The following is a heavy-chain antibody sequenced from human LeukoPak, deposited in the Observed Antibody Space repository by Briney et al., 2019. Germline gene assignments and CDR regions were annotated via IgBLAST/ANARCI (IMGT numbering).Heavy chain of an antibody. CDR2: ISGSGGST. D-gene: IGHD3-3*01. Sequence: GGSLRLSCAASGFTFSSYAMSWVRQAPGKGLEWVSAISGSGGSTYYADSVKGRFTISRDNSKNTLYLQMNSLRAEDTAVYYCASRTIFDYYYGMDVWGQGTTVTVSS. V-gene: IGHV3-23*01. CDR1: GFTFSSYA. J-gene: IGHJ6*02. CDR3: ASRTIFDYYYGMDV.